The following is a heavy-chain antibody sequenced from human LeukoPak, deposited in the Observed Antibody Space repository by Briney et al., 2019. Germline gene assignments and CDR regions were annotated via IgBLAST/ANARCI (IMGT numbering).Heavy chain of an antibody. Sequence: GGSLRLSCAASGLTFTSYGMHWVRQAPGKGLEWVAMIWYDGSHKKYADSVEGRFSISRDTSKNKLYLQMNILRADYTAVYHCARGIPIPATHPIDYWGQGSLVTVSS. D-gene: IGHD2-21*01. CDR3: ARGIPIPATHPIDY. J-gene: IGHJ4*02. V-gene: IGHV3-33*03. CDR1: GLTFTSYG. CDR2: IWYDGSHK.